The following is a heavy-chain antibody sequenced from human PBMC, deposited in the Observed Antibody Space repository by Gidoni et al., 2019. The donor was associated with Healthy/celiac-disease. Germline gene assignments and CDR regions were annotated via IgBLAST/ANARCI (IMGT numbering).Heavy chain of an antibody. Sequence: EVQLVQSGAEVKKPGESRRISCKGSGYSCTSYRISWVRQMPGTGLEWMGRLAPSASSTTYSPSFQRHVTISADKSISTAYLQWSSLKASDTAMYYCARHFWVYGDYAAASWGQGTLVTVPS. CDR3: ARHFWVYGDYAAAS. CDR1: GYSCTSYR. D-gene: IGHD4-17*01. J-gene: IGHJ5*02. V-gene: IGHV5-10-1*03. CDR2: LAPSASST.